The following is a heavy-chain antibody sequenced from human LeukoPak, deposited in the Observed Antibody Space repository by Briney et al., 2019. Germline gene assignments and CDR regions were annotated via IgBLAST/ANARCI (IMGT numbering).Heavy chain of an antibody. V-gene: IGHV1-18*01. Sequence: ASVKVSCKASGYTFTTYGFSWVRQAPGQGLEWMGWISSYNGGADYAQKFQGRVTVTRDTSISTAYMELSSLRSDDTAVYYCARDSSSGNGMDVWGQGTTVTVSS. D-gene: IGHD6-19*01. J-gene: IGHJ6*02. CDR1: GYTFTTYG. CDR2: ISSYNGGA. CDR3: ARDSSSGNGMDV.